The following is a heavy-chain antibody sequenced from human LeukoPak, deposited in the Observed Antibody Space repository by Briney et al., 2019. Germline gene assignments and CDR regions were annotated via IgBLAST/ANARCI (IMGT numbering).Heavy chain of an antibody. Sequence: ASVKVSCKASGYTFTSYYMHLVRQAPGQGLEWMGIINPSGGSTSYAQEVQGRVTMTRDTYTSTVYMELSSLRSEDTAVYYCARDAANYYDSSGYYHYGGAYWGQGTLVTVSS. CDR1: GYTFTSYY. CDR3: ARDAANYYDSSGYYHYGGAY. J-gene: IGHJ4*02. D-gene: IGHD3-22*01. V-gene: IGHV1-46*01. CDR2: INPSGGST.